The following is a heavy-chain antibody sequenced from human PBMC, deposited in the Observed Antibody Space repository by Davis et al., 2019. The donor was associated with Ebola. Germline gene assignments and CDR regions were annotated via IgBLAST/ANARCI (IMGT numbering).Heavy chain of an antibody. V-gene: IGHV3-30*03. Sequence: SLKISCAASGFTFSSYWMSWVRQAPGKGLEWVTIISYDGNKKYYADSVKGRFSISRDNSKNTVYLQMDSLRVEDTAIYYCARDAFSLSRYDTEDHWGQGTLVTVSS. D-gene: IGHD3-9*01. J-gene: IGHJ4*02. CDR2: ISYDGNKK. CDR1: GFTFSSYW. CDR3: ARDAFSLSRYDTEDH.